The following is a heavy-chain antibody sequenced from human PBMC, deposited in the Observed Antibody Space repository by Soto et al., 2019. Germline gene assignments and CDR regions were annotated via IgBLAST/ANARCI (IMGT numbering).Heavy chain of an antibody. J-gene: IGHJ4*02. Sequence: GASVKVSCKASGYTFTSHGISWVRQAPGQGPEWMGWISAYNGNTNYAQKLQGRVTMTTDTSTSTAYVELRSLRSDDTAVYYCASTDRTITGTTSYWGQGTLVTVSS. CDR1: GYTFTSHG. CDR3: ASTDRTITGTTSY. D-gene: IGHD1-7*01. CDR2: ISAYNGNT. V-gene: IGHV1-18*01.